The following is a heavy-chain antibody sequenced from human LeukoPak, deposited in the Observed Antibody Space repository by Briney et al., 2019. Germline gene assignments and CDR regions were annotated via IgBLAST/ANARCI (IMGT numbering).Heavy chain of an antibody. CDR1: GGSISSGGYY. D-gene: IGHD4-17*01. CDR3: ARLVGDYGDY. J-gene: IGHJ4*02. CDR2: IYYSGST. Sequence: SQTLSLTCTVSGGSISSGGYYWSWIRQHPGKGLEWIGYIYYSGSTYYNPSLKSRVTISVDTSKNQFTLKLSSVTAADTAVYYCARLVGDYGDYWGQGTLVTVSS. V-gene: IGHV4-31*03.